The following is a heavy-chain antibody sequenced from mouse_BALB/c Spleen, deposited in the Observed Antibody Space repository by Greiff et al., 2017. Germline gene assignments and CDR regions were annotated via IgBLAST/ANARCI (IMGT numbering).Heavy chain of an antibody. V-gene: IGHV2-9*02. CDR2: IWAGGST. D-gene: IGHD1-1*01. CDR3: ARVYYGSSHWYFDV. Sequence: VQGVESGPGLVAPSQSLSITCTVSGFSLTSYGVHWVRQPPGKGLEWLGVIWAGGSTNYNSALMSRLSISKDNSKSQVFLKMNSLQTDDTAMYYCARVYYGSSHWYFDVWGAGTTVTVSS. CDR1: GFSLTSYG. J-gene: IGHJ1*01.